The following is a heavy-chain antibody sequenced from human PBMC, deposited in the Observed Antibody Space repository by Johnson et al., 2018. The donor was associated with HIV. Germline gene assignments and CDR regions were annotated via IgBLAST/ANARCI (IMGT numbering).Heavy chain of an antibody. CDR3: ALPYTGGVHAFDS. J-gene: IGHJ3*02. CDR2: ISFDGGAI. V-gene: IGHV3-30*03. CDR1: GFSFNDYA. Sequence: QVQLVESGGGVVQPGRSLRLSCSASGFSFNDYAMHWVRQAPGKGLEWVAVISFDGGAIYYADSVRGRFIISRDNSKNSLFLQLNNLRIEDTALYYCALPYTGGVHAFDSWGQGTMVTVSS. D-gene: IGHD3-16*01.